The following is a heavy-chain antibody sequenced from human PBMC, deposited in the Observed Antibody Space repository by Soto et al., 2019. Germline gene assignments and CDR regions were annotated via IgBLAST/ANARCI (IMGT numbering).Heavy chain of an antibody. CDR1: GFIFTSSS. CDR2: ITFGTGNT. CDR3: AARDSSGYYGG. J-gene: IGHJ4*02. D-gene: IGHD3-22*01. V-gene: IGHV1-58*01. Sequence: SVKVSCKASGFIFTSSSVQWARQARGQRLEWIGWITFGTGNTNYAQKFQERVTITRDMSTSTAYMELSNLRTEDTAIYYCAARDSSGYYGGWGQGTQVTVSS.